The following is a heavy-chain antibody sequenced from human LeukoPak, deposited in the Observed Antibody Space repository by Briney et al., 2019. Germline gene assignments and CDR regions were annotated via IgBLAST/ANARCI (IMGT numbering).Heavy chain of an antibody. CDR3: AKDRLGGPYFFHY. CDR2: ISGSGGST. Sequence: GGSLRLSCAASGFTFSSYAMSWVRQAPGKGLEWVSAISGSGGSTYYADSVKGRFTISRDNSKNTLYLQINSLRAEDRAVYFCAKDRLGGPYFFHYWGQGTLVTVSS. D-gene: IGHD3-16*01. J-gene: IGHJ4*02. V-gene: IGHV3-23*01. CDR1: GFTFSSYA.